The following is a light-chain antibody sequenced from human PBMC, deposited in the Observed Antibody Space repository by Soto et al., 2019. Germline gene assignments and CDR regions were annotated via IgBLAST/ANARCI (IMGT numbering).Light chain of an antibody. CDR3: MQYNHWPLT. V-gene: IGKV2-24*01. J-gene: IGKJ1*01. Sequence: DILMTPTPLSSPVTLGQPAPISCKSSQSLVNSDGNTYLSWFQQRPGQPPRLLIYKISNRFPGVPARFCGSGSGAEFTLNISRVESEDVAVYYCMQYNHWPLTFGQGTKVDIK. CDR1: QSLVNSDGNTY. CDR2: KIS.